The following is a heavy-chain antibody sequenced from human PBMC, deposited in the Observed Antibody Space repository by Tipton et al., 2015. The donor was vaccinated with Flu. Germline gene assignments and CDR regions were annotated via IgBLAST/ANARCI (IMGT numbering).Heavy chain of an antibody. J-gene: IGHJ4*02. Sequence: TLSLTCTISGDSISSRYYWGWIRQPPGKGLEWIGNIFRTGSTYHNPSLKSRVTISVDTSKTQFSLNLSSVTAADTAVYYCARLTYYYGSGTSDYWGQGTLVTVSS. V-gene: IGHV4-38-2*02. CDR1: GDSISSRYY. CDR2: IFRTGST. CDR3: ARLTYYYGSGTSDY. D-gene: IGHD3-10*01.